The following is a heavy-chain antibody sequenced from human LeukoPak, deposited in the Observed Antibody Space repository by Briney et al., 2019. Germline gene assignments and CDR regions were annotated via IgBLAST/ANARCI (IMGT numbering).Heavy chain of an antibody. D-gene: IGHD6-19*01. CDR2: ISYYGNNK. CDR3: ATQSPQGTGWYGMGF. J-gene: IGHJ4*02. Sequence: PGGSLRLSCAASGFTFSSYAMHWVRQAPGKGLEWVAVISYYGNNKSYADSVKGRFTISRDNSKNTLYLQMNSLRPEDTAVYYCATQSPQGTGWYGMGFWGQGTLVTVSS. V-gene: IGHV3-30-3*01. CDR1: GFTFSSYA.